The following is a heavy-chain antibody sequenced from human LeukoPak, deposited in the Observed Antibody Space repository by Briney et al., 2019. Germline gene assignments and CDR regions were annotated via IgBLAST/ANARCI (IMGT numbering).Heavy chain of an antibody. CDR2: ISSSSSYI. CDR3: ARDLPLDYYYSSGIDY. J-gene: IGHJ4*02. V-gene: IGHV3-21*01. D-gene: IGHD3-22*01. CDR1: GFTFSSYS. Sequence: PGGSLSLSWAASGFTFSSYSMNWVRQAPGKGLEWVSSISSSSSYIYYADSLKGRFTISSDNAKNSLYLQMNSLRAEDTGVYYCARDLPLDYYYSSGIDYWGEGTLVTVSS.